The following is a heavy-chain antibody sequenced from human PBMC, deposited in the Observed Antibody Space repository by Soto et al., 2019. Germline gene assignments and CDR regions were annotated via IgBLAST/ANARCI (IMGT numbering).Heavy chain of an antibody. CDR3: ARDPIYGDSLYYYYGMDV. D-gene: IGHD4-17*01. CDR2: ISYDGSNK. CDR1: GFTFSSYA. J-gene: IGHJ6*02. Sequence: GGSLRLSCAASGFTFSSYAMHWVRQAPGKGLEWVAVISYDGSNKYYADSVKGRFTISRDNSKNTLYLQMNSLRAEDTAVYYCARDPIYGDSLYYYYGMDVWGQGTTVTVSS. V-gene: IGHV3-30-3*01.